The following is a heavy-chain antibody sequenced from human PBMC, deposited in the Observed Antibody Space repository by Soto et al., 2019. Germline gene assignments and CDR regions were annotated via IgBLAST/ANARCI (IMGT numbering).Heavy chain of an antibody. J-gene: IGHJ4*02. CDR3: ARFTRGVYDVVRLWEKFDF. CDR1: GFSLSTNGMG. D-gene: IGHD5-12*01. CDR2: IYWDDDK. Sequence: QITVKESGLTLVKPTQTLTLTCTFSGFSLSTNGMGVGWIRQSPGKALEWLALIYWDDDKRYSPSLRSRLTTTQATSKNQVYLTMTNMDPVDTATYYFARFTRGVYDVVRLWEKFDFWGQGTLVTVSS. V-gene: IGHV2-5*02.